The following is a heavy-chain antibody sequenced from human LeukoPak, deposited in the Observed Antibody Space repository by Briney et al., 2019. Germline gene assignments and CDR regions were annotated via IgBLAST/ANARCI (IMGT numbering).Heavy chain of an antibody. J-gene: IGHJ4*02. Sequence: PGRSLRPSRAASGFTFSSYAMHWVRQAPGKGLEWVAVIWYDETYKYYAASVKGRFTISRDNSKNTLYLQMNSLRAEDTALYYWAKDPHGSYGPRYFFDSWGQGTLVTVSS. D-gene: IGHD5-18*01. V-gene: IGHV3-33*06. CDR2: IWYDETYK. CDR3: AKDPHGSYGPRYFFDS. CDR1: GFTFSSYA.